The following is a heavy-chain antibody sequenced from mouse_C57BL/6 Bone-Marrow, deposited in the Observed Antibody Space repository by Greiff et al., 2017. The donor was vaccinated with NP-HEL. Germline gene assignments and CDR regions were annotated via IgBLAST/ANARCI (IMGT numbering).Heavy chain of an antibody. CDR1: GFNIKDDY. CDR3: TTEGDYAMDY. J-gene: IGHJ4*01. CDR2: IDPENGDT. V-gene: IGHV14-4*01. Sequence: VQLQQSGAELVRPGASVKLSCTASGFNIKDDYMHWVKQRPEQGLEWIGWIDPENGDTEYASKFQGKATITADISSNTAYLQLSSLTSEDTAVYYCTTEGDYAMDYWGQGTSVTVSS.